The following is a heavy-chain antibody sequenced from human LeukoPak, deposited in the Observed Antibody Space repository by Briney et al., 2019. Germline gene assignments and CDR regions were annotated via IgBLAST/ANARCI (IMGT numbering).Heavy chain of an antibody. D-gene: IGHD6-19*01. Sequence: SETLSLTCTVSGGSISSYYWSWIRQPAGKGLEWIGRIYTSGSTNYNPSLKSRVTMSVDTSKNQFSLKLSSVTAADTDVYYCARVVAVAGTSWFDPWGQGTLVTVSS. J-gene: IGHJ5*02. CDR1: GGSISSYY. CDR2: IYTSGST. V-gene: IGHV4-4*07. CDR3: ARVVAVAGTSWFDP.